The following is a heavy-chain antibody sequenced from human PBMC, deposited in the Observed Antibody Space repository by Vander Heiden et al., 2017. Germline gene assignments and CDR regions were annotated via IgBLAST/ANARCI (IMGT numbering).Heavy chain of an antibody. Sequence: EVQLLESGGGLVQPGGPLRLSCAASRFTFSTYDMSWVRQAPGKGLEWVSTIDGSSSSTYYTDSVKGRFTISRDNSKNTLYLEMISLRGEDTAVYYCAKAIAATGPPWNWFDPWGQGTLVTVSS. CDR3: AKAIAATGPPWNWFDP. J-gene: IGHJ5*02. CDR2: IDGSSSST. V-gene: IGHV3-23*01. CDR1: RFTFSTYD. D-gene: IGHD6-25*01.